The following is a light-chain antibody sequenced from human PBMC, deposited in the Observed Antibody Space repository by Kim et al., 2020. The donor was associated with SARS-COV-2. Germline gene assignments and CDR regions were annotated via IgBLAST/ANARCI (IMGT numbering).Light chain of an antibody. CDR3: HQYNKWPLYS. J-gene: IGKJ2*03. Sequence: VSPGERATLSCRASQNVGSKLAWYQQKPGQVPRLLIYDASTRATVIPARFSGSGSGTEFTLNISSLQSEDFAVYYCHQYNKWPLYSFGQGTKLEI. CDR2: DAS. CDR1: QNVGSK. V-gene: IGKV3-15*01.